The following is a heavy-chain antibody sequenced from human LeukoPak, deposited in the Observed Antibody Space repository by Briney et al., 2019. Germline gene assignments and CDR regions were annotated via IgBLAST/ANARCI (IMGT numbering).Heavy chain of an antibody. CDR2: IKSKTYGGTT. D-gene: IGHD3-10*01. J-gene: IGHJ5*02. Sequence: PGGSLRLSCAASGFTFSNAWMSWVRQAPGKGLEWVGRIKSKTYGGTTDYAAPVKGRFTISRDDSKTTLFLQMNSLKTEDTAVYYCTRGYWFDPWGQGTLVTVSS. CDR1: GFTFSNAW. V-gene: IGHV3-15*01. CDR3: TRGYWFDP.